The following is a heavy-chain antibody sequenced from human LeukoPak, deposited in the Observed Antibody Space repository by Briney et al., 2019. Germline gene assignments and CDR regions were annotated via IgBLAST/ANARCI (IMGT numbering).Heavy chain of an antibody. J-gene: IGHJ3*02. CDR3: ARGQSWLRSFDAFDI. V-gene: IGHV1-2*02. Sequence: ASVKVSCKASGYTFTGYYMHWVRQAPAQGLEWMGGINPNSGGTNYAQKFQGRVTMTRDTSISTAYIELSRLRSDDTAVYYCARGQSWLRSFDAFDIWGQGTMVTVSS. CDR2: INPNSGGT. CDR1: GYTFTGYY. D-gene: IGHD5-12*01.